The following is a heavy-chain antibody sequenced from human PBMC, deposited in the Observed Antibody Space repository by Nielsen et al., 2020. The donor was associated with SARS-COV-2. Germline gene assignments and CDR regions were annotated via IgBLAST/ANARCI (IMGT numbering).Heavy chain of an antibody. CDR2: ISYEGSKK. V-gene: IGHV3-30*03. J-gene: IGHJ6*02. Sequence: GESLKISCTASGFNFNNYGFNWVRQAPGKGLEWVASISYEGSKKYYADSLEGRFTISTDFSRHTVYLQMNSLRVDDTAIYYCAREGAGSSVYYGLDVWGQGTTVTVSS. D-gene: IGHD6-13*01. CDR1: GFNFNNYG. CDR3: AREGAGSSVYYGLDV.